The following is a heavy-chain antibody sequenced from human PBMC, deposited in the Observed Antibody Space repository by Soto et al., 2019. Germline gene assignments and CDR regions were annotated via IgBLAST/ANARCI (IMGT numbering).Heavy chain of an antibody. CDR3: ARRGDCSSTSCYTYYYYYGMDV. CDR1: GGTFSSYA. D-gene: IGHD2-2*01. Sequence: QVQLVQSGAKVKKPGSSVKVSCKASGGTFSSYAISWVRQAPGQGLEWMGEIIPIFGTANYAQKFQGRVTITADESTSTAYMELSSLRSEDTAVYYCARRGDCSSTSCYTYYYYYGMDVWGQETTVTVSS. J-gene: IGHJ6*02. V-gene: IGHV1-69*01. CDR2: IIPIFGTA.